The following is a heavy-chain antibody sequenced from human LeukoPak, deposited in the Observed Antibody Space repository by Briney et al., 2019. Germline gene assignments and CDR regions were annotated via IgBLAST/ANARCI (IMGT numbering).Heavy chain of an antibody. CDR2: INHSGST. D-gene: IGHD6-13*01. V-gene: IGHV4-34*01. CDR1: GVSFSGYY. CDR3: ARSMKVSGHQPAAGTTRWFDP. Sequence: PSETLSLTCAVYGVSFSGYYWSWIRQPPGKGLEWIGEINHSGSTNYNPSLKSRVTISVDTSKNQFSLKLSSVTAADTAVYYCARSMKVSGHQPAAGTTRWFDPWGQGTLVTVSS. J-gene: IGHJ5*02.